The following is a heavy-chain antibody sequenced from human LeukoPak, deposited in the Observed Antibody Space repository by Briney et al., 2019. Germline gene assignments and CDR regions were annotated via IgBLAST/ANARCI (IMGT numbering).Heavy chain of an antibody. Sequence: VASVKVSCKASGYTFTGYYMHWVRQAPGQGLEWMGWINPNSGGTNYAQKFQGWVTMTRDTSISTAYMELSRLRSDDTAVYYCARVSSGSGWYSIRNPYGAFDIWGQGTMVTVSS. CDR1: GYTFTGYY. V-gene: IGHV1-2*04. CDR3: ARVSSGSGWYSIRNPYGAFDI. CDR2: INPNSGGT. J-gene: IGHJ3*02. D-gene: IGHD6-19*01.